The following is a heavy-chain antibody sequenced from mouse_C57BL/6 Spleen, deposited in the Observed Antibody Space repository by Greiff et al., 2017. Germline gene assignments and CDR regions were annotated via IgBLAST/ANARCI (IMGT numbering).Heavy chain of an antibody. CDR2: INPSNGGT. Sequence: QVQLKQPGTELVKPGALVKLSCKASGYTFTSYWMHWVKQRPGQGLEWIGNINPSNGGTNYNEKFKSKATLTVDKSSSTAYMQLSSLTSEDSAVYYCARSDYDDWYFDVWGTGTTVTVSS. V-gene: IGHV1-53*01. CDR3: ARSDYDDWYFDV. CDR1: GYTFTSYW. D-gene: IGHD2-4*01. J-gene: IGHJ1*03.